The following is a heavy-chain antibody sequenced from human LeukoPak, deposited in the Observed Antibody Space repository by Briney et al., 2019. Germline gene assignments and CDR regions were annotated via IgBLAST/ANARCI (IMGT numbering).Heavy chain of an antibody. CDR1: GYTFTSYD. CDR3: ARVSEIQYYDFWSGYIYYIDD. CDR2: MNPNSGDR. D-gene: IGHD3-3*01. V-gene: IGHV1-8*01. J-gene: IGHJ4*02. Sequence: GSVKVSCKASGYTFTSYDINGVRQATGQGVEWMGWMNPNSGDRGYAQKIQGRGTMTSNSSISTAYIKLSSQRSENTAVYYCARVSEIQYYDFWSGYIYYIDDWGQGTLVTVSS.